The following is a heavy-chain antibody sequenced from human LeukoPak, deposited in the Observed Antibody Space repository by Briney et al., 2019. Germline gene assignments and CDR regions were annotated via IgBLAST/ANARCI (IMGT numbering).Heavy chain of an antibody. D-gene: IGHD3-10*01. CDR2: INHSGST. J-gene: IGHJ5*02. V-gene: IGHV4-34*01. CDR1: GGSFSGYY. Sequence: SSETLSLTCAVYGGSFSGYYWSWICQPPGKGLEWIGEINHSGSTNYNPSLKSRVTISVDTSKNQFSLKLSSVTAADTAVYYCARSSFYYGSGSYYKRGNNWFDPWGQGTLVTVSS. CDR3: ARSSFYYGSGSYYKRGNNWFDP.